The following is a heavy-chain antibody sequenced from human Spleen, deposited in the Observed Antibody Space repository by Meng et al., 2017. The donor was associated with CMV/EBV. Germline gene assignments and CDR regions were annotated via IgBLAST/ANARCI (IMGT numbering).Heavy chain of an antibody. D-gene: IGHD6-13*01. CDR1: GYSITNAYH. V-gene: IGHV4-38-2*01. J-gene: IGHJ4*02. Sequence: SETLSLTCSVSGYSITNAYHWGWIRQSPEKGLEWIGSIYHSGSTYYNPSFESRVTISLDTSRNHFSLKLDSLTAADTAVYYRMKATRIASADTWGQGTLVTVSS. CDR3: MKATRIASADT. CDR2: IYHSGST.